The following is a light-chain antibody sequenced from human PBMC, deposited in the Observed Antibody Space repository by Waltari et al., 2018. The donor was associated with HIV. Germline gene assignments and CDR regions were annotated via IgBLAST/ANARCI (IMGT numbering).Light chain of an antibody. Sequence: QSALTQPPSVSASPGQSVTISCTGTSSDIGAYNRVSWYLQPPGTAPKVIIYEVKNRPSGVPDRVSGSKSGSTASLTISGLQAEDEADYFCSSYKNNNTLVFGTGTKVTVL. V-gene: IGLV2-18*02. CDR1: SSDIGAYNR. J-gene: IGLJ1*01. CDR2: EVK. CDR3: SSYKNNNTLV.